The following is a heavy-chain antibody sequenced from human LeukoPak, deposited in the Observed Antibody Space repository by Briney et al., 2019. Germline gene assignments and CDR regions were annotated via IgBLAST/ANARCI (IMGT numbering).Heavy chain of an antibody. D-gene: IGHD2-2*01. CDR1: GFTFSSYS. J-gene: IGHJ6*02. Sequence: GGSLRLSCAASGFTFSSYSMNWVRQAPGKGLEWVPYIGSSSNAIYYADSVKGRFNISRDNAKNSLYLQMNSLRAEDTAIYYCARDGGSGVPAGDYYYYGMDVWGQGTTVTVSS. CDR3: ARDGGSGVPAGDYYYYGMDV. V-gene: IGHV3-48*01. CDR2: IGSSSNAI.